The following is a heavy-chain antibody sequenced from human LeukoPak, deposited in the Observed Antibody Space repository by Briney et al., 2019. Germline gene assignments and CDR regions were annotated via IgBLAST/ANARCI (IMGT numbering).Heavy chain of an antibody. D-gene: IGHD2-15*01. V-gene: IGHV3-21*01. J-gene: IGHJ3*02. CDR2: IGSSSRYI. CDR3: ARDCSSSAFDI. Sequence: PGGSLRLSFAAPGFTFNIYTMTWVRQAPGKGLKWASSIGSSSRYIYYADSVKGRFTISRDNDKNSVYLQTNSLRAEDTAVYYCARDCSSSAFDIWGQGPMVTVSS. CDR1: GFTFNIYT.